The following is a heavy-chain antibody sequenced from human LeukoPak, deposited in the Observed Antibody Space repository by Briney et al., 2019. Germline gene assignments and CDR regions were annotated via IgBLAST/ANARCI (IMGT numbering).Heavy chain of an antibody. V-gene: IGHV4-39*07. CDR1: GGSISSSSYY. D-gene: IGHD5-24*01. CDR3: ARDRGTGDGYNYPYFDY. J-gene: IGHJ4*02. CDR2: IYYSGST. Sequence: PSETLSLTCTVSGGSISSSSYYWGWIRQPPGKGLGWIGSIYYSGSTYYNPSLKNRVTISVDTSKNQFSLKLSSVTAADTAVYYCARDRGTGDGYNYPYFDYWGQGTLVTVSS.